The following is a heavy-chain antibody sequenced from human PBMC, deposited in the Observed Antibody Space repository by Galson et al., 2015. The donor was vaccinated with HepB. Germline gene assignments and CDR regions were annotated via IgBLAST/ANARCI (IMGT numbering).Heavy chain of an antibody. Sequence: SLRLSCAASGFPVSSYYMSWVRQAPGKGLEWVSLIYSGGSTDYAHSVKGRFTISRESSKNTLYLKMNSLRAEDTAVYYCARQAITGTDSFDIWGRGTVVTVSS. CDR1: GFPVSSYY. J-gene: IGHJ3*02. CDR3: ARQAITGTDSFDI. D-gene: IGHD1-20*01. CDR2: IYSGGST. V-gene: IGHV3-53*01.